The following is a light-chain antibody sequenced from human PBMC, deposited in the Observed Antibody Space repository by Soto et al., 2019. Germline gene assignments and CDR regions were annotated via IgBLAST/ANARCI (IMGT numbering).Light chain of an antibody. V-gene: IGKV3-15*01. CDR1: QRIYTN. J-gene: IGKJ5*01. Sequence: EIVMTQSPATLSVSPGERVTLSCWASQRIYTNLAWYQHTPGQAPRLLIYGASTRATGIPARFSGSGSGTDFTLTISSLEPEDFAVYYCQQRSNWPITFGQGTRLEIK. CDR3: QQRSNWPIT. CDR2: GAS.